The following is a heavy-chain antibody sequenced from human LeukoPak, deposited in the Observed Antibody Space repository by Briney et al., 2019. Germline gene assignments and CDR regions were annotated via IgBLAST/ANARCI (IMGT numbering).Heavy chain of an antibody. CDR2: VYYTGST. V-gene: IGHV4-59*01. CDR1: GGYISSYY. Sequence: SETLSLTCTVSGGYISSYYWSWIRQPPGEGLEWIGYVYYTGSTNYNPSLKSRVSISVDTSKNQFSLKLRSVSAADTAVYYCARISSSNWYNERGAFDVWGQGTMVTVSS. D-gene: IGHD6-13*01. J-gene: IGHJ3*01. CDR3: ARISSSNWYNERGAFDV.